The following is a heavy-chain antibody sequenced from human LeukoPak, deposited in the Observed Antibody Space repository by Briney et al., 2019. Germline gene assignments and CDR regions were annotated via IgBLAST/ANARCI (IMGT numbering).Heavy chain of an antibody. J-gene: IGHJ4*02. CDR2: ISWNSGSI. CDR1: GFIFSSYW. CDR3: AKVAGIVGATSPFDY. D-gene: IGHD1-26*01. Sequence: GGSLRLSCAASGFIFSSYWMHWVRQAPGKGLEWVSGISWNSGSIGYADSVKGRFTISRDNAKNSLYLQMNSLRAEDTALYYCAKVAGIVGATSPFDYWGQGTLVTVSS. V-gene: IGHV3-9*01.